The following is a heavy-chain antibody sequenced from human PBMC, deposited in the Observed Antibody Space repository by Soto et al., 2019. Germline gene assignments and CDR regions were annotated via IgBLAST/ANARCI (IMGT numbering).Heavy chain of an antibody. CDR3: AKDRNYYDSSGYDY. CDR2: IIGSGGST. D-gene: IGHD3-22*01. J-gene: IGHJ4*02. CDR1: GFTFNSYA. V-gene: IGHV3-23*01. Sequence: GGSLRLSCAASGFTFNSYAMSWVRQAPGKGLEWVSTIIGSGGSTYYADSVKCRFSVSRDNPKNTLYLQMNSLRAEDTAVYYCAKDRNYYDSSGYDYLGQGTLVTVSS.